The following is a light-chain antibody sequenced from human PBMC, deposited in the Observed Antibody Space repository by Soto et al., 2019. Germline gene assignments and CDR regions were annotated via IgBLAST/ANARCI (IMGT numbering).Light chain of an antibody. Sequence: DIVMTQSPDSLAVSLGERATFNCKSSQSILDRSKNKYYLAWYQQKSGQPPKLLIYWASLRESWVPDRFTGSGSGTDFTLTISSLQAEDVAVYYCQHYYNSWTFGQGTQVEIK. J-gene: IGKJ1*01. V-gene: IGKV4-1*01. CDR2: WAS. CDR1: QSILDRSKNKYY. CDR3: QHYYNSWT.